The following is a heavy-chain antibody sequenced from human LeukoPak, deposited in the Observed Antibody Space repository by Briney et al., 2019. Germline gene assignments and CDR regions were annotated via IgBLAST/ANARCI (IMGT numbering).Heavy chain of an antibody. CDR1: GFTFSTYA. D-gene: IGHD2-15*01. V-gene: IGHV3-23*01. CDR2: ISGNGDST. CDR3: AKVHRVAATLYFDY. Sequence: GGSLRLSCAASGFTFSTYAMTWVRQAPGKGLNWVSGISGNGDSTFYADSVKGRFTISRDNSKNTLYLQMNSLRAEDTAVYYCAKVHRVAATLYFDYWGQGTLVTVSS. J-gene: IGHJ4*02.